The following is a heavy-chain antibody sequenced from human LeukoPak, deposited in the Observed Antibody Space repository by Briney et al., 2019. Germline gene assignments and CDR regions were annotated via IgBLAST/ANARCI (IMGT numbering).Heavy chain of an antibody. Sequence: PSETLSLTCTVSGGSISSYYWSWIRQPPGKGLEWIGYIYYSGSTNYNPSLKSRVTISVDTSKNQFSLKLSSVTAADTAVYYCAREIGSPKSDPKGYGMDVWGQGTTVTVSS. D-gene: IGHD2-2*03. CDR1: GGSISSYY. CDR2: IYYSGST. V-gene: IGHV4-59*12. J-gene: IGHJ6*02. CDR3: AREIGSPKSDPKGYGMDV.